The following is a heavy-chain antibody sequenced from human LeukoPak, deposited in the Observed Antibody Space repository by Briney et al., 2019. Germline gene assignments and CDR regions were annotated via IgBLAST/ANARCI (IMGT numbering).Heavy chain of an antibody. V-gene: IGHV4-59*01. CDR3: AGDVGIVGASSWFDP. J-gene: IGHJ5*02. CDR1: GGSISSYY. CDR2: IYYSGST. Sequence: PSETLSLTCTVSGGSISSYYWSWIRQPPGKGLEWIGYIYYSGSTNYNPSLKSRVTISVDTSKNQFSLKLSSVTAADTAVYYCAGDVGIVGASSWFDPWGQGTLVTVSS. D-gene: IGHD1-26*01.